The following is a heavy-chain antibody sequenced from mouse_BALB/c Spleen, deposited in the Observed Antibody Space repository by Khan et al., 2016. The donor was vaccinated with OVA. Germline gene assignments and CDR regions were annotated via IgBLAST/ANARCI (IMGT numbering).Heavy chain of an antibody. D-gene: IGHD1-1*01. J-gene: IGHJ2*01. Sequence: EVQLQESGPGLVKPSQSLSLTCTVTGYSITSDYAWNWIRKFPGNKLEWLGYIRYSGRTSYNPSLKSRIPFTRDKSKHPSFLQLNCWTTEYTATDYWARSVTITTVVATDFDYWGQGTTLTVSS. CDR1: GYSITSDYA. CDR2: IRYSGRT. CDR3: ARSVTITTVVATDFDY. V-gene: IGHV3-2*02.